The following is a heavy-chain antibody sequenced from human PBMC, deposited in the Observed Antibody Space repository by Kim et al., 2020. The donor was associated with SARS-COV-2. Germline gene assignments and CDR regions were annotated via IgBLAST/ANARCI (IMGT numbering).Heavy chain of an antibody. V-gene: IGHV4-4*07. CDR1: GGSISGYY. Sequence: SETLSLTCTVSGGSISGYYWSWIRQPAGKGLEWIGRISTSGITNYNPSLKSRVTMSVDTSKNQFSLKLNSVTAADTAVYYCARDWQYYCSKIYNFVWWF. CDR2: ISTSGIT. D-gene: IGHD2-21*01. J-gene: IGHJ5*01. CDR3: ARDWQYYCSKIYNFVWWF.